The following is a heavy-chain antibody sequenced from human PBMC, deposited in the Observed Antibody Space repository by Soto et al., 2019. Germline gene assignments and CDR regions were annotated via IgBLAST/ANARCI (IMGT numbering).Heavy chain of an antibody. CDR1: GVSINSRGYY. CDR2: MFYSGTT. J-gene: IGHJ4*02. CDR3: ARKEDGYNRLFDY. V-gene: IGHV4-39*01. Sequence: SETLSLTCTVSGVSINSRGYYWGWIRQPPGKGLEWIECMFYSGTTYYNPSLKSRITIAVDSSKNQFSLSLSSVTAADTAFYYCARKEDGYNRLFDYWGQGILVTVS. D-gene: IGHD5-12*01.